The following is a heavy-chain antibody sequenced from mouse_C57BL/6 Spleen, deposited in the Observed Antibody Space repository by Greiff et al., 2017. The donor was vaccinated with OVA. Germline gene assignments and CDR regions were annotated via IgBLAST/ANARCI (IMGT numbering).Heavy chain of an antibody. CDR1: GFNIKDYY. CDR2: IDPEDGET. D-gene: IGHD1-1*01. CDR3: ARFPGSSYAMDY. J-gene: IGHJ4*01. V-gene: IGHV14-2*01. Sequence: VQLQQSGAELVKPGASVKLSCTASGFNIKDYYMHWVKQRTEQGLEWIGRIDPEDGETKYAPKFPGKATITADTSSNTAYLQLSSLTSEDTAVYYCARFPGSSYAMDYWGQGTSVTVSS.